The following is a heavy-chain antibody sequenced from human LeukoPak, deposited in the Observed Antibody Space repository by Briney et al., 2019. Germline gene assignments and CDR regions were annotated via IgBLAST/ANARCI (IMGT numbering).Heavy chain of an antibody. CDR1: GGSISSYY. CDR2: IYTSGST. Sequence: PSETLSLTCTVSGGSISSYYWSWIRQPAGKGLEWIGRIYTSGSTNYNPSLKSRVTMSVDTPKNQFSLKLSSVTAADTAVYYCAREGTAAGTARSFDYWGQGTLVTVSS. CDR3: AREGTAAGTARSFDY. V-gene: IGHV4-4*07. D-gene: IGHD6-13*01. J-gene: IGHJ4*02.